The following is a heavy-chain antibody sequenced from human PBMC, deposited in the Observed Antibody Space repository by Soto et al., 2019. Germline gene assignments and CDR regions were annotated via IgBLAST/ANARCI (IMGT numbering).Heavy chain of an antibody. D-gene: IGHD2-2*01. Sequence: VKVSCKASGGTFSSYAISWVRQAPGQGLEWMGGIIPIFGTANYAQKFQGRVTITADKSTSTAYMELSSLRSEDTAVYYCARDRVGYCSSTSCYSEYYYYYYGMDVWGQGTTVTVSS. V-gene: IGHV1-69*06. CDR1: GGTFSSYA. J-gene: IGHJ6*02. CDR2: IIPIFGTA. CDR3: ARDRVGYCSSTSCYSEYYYYYYGMDV.